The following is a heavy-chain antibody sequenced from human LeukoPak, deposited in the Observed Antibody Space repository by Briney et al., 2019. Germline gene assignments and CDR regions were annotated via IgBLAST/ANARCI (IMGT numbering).Heavy chain of an antibody. CDR1: RYSFTTYW. J-gene: IGHJ4*02. D-gene: IGHD4-23*01. CDR2: IYPGDSET. CDR3: ARLTAVVTFDY. Sequence: GESLKISCKGSRYSFTTYWIGWVRQMPGKGLEWMGIIYPGDSETRYSPSFQGQVTISADKSISTAYLQWRSLKVSDSAMYYCARLTAVVTFDYWGQGTLVTVSS. V-gene: IGHV5-51*01.